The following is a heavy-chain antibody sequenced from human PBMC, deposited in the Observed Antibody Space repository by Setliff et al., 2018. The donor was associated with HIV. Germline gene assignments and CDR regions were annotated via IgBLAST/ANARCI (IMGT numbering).Heavy chain of an antibody. D-gene: IGHD6-19*01. CDR1: GGSFSSYY. Sequence: SETLSLTFAVYGGSFSSYYWSWIRQPPGKGLEWIGEINHSGSTNYNPSLKSRVTISVDTSKNQFSLKLRSVTAADRAVYYCARVPGYSSGTSYMDVWGKGTTVTVSS. CDR2: INHSGST. V-gene: IGHV4-34*01. J-gene: IGHJ6*03. CDR3: ARVPGYSSGTSYMDV.